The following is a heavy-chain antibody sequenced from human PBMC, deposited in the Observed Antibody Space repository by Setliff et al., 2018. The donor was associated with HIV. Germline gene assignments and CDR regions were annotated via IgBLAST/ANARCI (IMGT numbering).Heavy chain of an antibody. CDR2: ISWDGYNT. CDR3: ARAHDNHDSSGYSHDS. J-gene: IGHJ4*02. D-gene: IGHD3-22*01. V-gene: IGHV3-43*01. Sequence: PGGSLRLSCAASGFTFDDYTMHWVRQAPGKGPEWVSLISWDGYNTYYADSVKGRFTISRDNSKNMLFLQMNSLRAEDTAVYYCARAHDNHDSSGYSHDSWGQGSLVTVSS. CDR1: GFTFDDYT.